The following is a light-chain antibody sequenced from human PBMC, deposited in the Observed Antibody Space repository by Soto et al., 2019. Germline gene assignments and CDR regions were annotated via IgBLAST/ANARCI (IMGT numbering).Light chain of an antibody. CDR2: EVS. CDR3: RSFAGSSNVI. V-gene: IGLV2-8*01. CDR1: SSDVGAYNY. J-gene: IGLJ2*01. Sequence: QSALTQPPSASGSPGQSVTFSCIGTSSDVGAYNYVSWYQQHPGKAPKLMIYEVSKRPSGVPDRFSGSKSANTSSLTVSGLQAEDDADYYCRSFAGSSNVIFGGGTKLTVL.